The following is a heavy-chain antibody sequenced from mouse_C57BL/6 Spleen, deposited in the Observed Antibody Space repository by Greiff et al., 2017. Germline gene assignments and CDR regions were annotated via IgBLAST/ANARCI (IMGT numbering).Heavy chain of an antibody. Sequence: QVQLKESGAELARPGASVKLSCKASGYTFRSYGISWVKQRTGQGLEWIGAIYPRCGNTYYNEKFKGKATLTVDNSTSTAYMELRSLTSEDAAVYFYARSGLYGSGSYAMDYWGQGTSVTVSS. D-gene: IGHD1-1*01. V-gene: IGHV1-81*01. J-gene: IGHJ4*01. CDR2: IYPRCGNT. CDR1: GYTFRSYG. CDR3: ARSGLYGSGSYAMDY.